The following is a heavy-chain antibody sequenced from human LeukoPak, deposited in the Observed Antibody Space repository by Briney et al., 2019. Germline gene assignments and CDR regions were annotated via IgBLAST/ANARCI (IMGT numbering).Heavy chain of an antibody. CDR3: ARVAQGASTENYYYYYMDV. Sequence: SGGSLRLSCAASGFAFNSYTIKWVRQAPGKGLEWVSSITSSGSYIYNADSVKGRFTISRDNAKNSLYLQMSSLRAEDTAVYYCARVAQGASTENYYYYYMDVWGKGTTVTVSS. D-gene: IGHD1-1*01. CDR2: ITSSGSYI. V-gene: IGHV3-21*01. CDR1: GFAFNSYT. J-gene: IGHJ6*03.